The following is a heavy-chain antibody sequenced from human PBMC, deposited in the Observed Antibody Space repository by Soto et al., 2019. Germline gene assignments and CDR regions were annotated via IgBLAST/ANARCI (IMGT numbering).Heavy chain of an antibody. Sequence: QVQLVESGGGVVQPGRSLRLSCAASGFTFSSYAMHWVRQAPGKGLEWVAVISYDGSNKYYADSVKGRFTISRDNSKNTLYLQMNSLRAEDTAVYYCAREGGSYYRPLAPWGQGTLVTVSS. CDR1: GFTFSSYA. CDR3: AREGGSYYRPLAP. D-gene: IGHD1-26*01. CDR2: ISYDGSNK. V-gene: IGHV3-30-3*01. J-gene: IGHJ5*02.